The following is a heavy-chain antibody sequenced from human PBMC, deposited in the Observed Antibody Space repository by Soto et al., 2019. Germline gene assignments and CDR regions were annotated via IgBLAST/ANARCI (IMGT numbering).Heavy chain of an antibody. V-gene: IGHV4-39*01. CDR3: ARQGVRGVIITPFDYYYYGMDV. J-gene: IGHJ6*02. CDR1: GGSISSSSYY. D-gene: IGHD3-10*01. Sequence: SQTLSLTCTVSGGSISSSSYYLGWIRPPPGKGLEWIGSIYYSGSTYYNPSLKSRVTISVDTSKNQFSLKLSSVTAADTAVYYCARQGVRGVIITPFDYYYYGMDVWGQGTTVTVSS. CDR2: IYYSGST.